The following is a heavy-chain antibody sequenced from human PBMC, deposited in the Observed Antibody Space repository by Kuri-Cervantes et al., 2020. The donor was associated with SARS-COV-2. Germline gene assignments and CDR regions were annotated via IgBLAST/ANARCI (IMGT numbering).Heavy chain of an antibody. CDR2: IYYSGST. CDR1: GGSISSSSYY. V-gene: IGHV4-39*01. Sequence: SETLSLTCTVSGGSISSSSYYWGWIRQPPGKGLEWIGGIYYSGSTYYNPSLKSRVTISVDTSKNQFSLKLSSVTAADTAVYYCASYHQLLPRRSFDYWGQGTLVTVSS. D-gene: IGHD2-2*01. CDR3: ASYHQLLPRRSFDY. J-gene: IGHJ4*02.